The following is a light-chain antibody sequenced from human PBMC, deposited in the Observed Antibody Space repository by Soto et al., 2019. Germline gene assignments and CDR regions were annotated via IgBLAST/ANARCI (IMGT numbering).Light chain of an antibody. CDR2: KVS. V-gene: IGKV2-30*01. CDR1: QGLVYRDGNTY. Sequence: VALTQFPLPVPATLGQPASISRRPSQGLVYRDGNTYLNWFQQRPGQTPRRLIYKVSKRDSGVPDRFSGSGSDTDFTLKISRVEAEDVGVYYCMQGTHRPTTFGQGTRLEIK. CDR3: MQGTHRPTT. J-gene: IGKJ5*01.